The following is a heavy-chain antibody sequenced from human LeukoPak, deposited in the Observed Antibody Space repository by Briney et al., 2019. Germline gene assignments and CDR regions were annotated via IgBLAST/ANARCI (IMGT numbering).Heavy chain of an antibody. CDR3: ARHFGVVSKGVYYYYYGLDV. J-gene: IGHJ6*02. CDR2: VYSGGST. V-gene: IGHV3-66*04. CDR1: GFTVSTIY. D-gene: IGHD3-3*01. Sequence: GGSLRLSCAASGFTVSTIYMSWVRQAPGKGLEWVSVVYSGGSTYYADSVKGRFTISRDNSKNTLYLQMSSLRAEDTAVYYCARHFGVVSKGVYYYYYGLDVWGQGTTVTVSS.